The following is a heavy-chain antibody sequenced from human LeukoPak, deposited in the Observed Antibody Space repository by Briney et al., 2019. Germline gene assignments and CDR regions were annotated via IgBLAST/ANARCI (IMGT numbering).Heavy chain of an antibody. D-gene: IGHD6-19*01. J-gene: IGHJ4*02. V-gene: IGHV3-53*01. Sequence: PGGSLRLSCAASGFTVSSNYMSWVRQAPGKGLEWVSVIYSGGSTYYADSVKGRFTISRDNSKNTLYLQMNSLRAEDTAVYYCARSPAMRGWDYFDYWGQGTLVTVSS. CDR1: GFTVSSNY. CDR3: ARSPAMRGWDYFDY. CDR2: IYSGGST.